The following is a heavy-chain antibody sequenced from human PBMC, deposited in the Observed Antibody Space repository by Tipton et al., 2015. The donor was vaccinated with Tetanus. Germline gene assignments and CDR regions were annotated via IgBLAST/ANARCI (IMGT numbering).Heavy chain of an antibody. Sequence: LRLSCAVYGGSFSGYYWSWIRQPPGKGLEWIGEINHSGSTNYNPSLKSRVTISVDTSKNQFSLKLSSVTAADTAVYYCARSRPGAMTTVTTFEYWGQGTLVTVSS. V-gene: IGHV4-34*01. CDR1: GGSFSGYY. CDR2: INHSGST. D-gene: IGHD4-17*01. CDR3: ARSRPGAMTTVTTFEY. J-gene: IGHJ4*02.